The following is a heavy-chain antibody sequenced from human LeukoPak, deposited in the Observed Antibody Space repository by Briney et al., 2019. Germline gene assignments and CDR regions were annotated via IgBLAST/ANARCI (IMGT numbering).Heavy chain of an antibody. CDR3: ASMDDSSGYYTDY. CDR1: GGTFSSYA. Sequence: ASVKVSCKASGGTFSSYAISWVRQAPGQGLEWMGGIIPIFGTANYAQKFQGRVTITADESTSTAYMELSSLRSEDTAVYYCASMDDSSGYYTDYWGQGTLVTVSS. V-gene: IGHV1-69*13. CDR2: IIPIFGTA. J-gene: IGHJ4*02. D-gene: IGHD3-22*01.